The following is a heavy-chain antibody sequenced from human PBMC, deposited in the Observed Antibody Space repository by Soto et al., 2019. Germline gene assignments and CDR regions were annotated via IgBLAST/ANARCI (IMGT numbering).Heavy chain of an antibody. Sequence: PGGSLRLSCAASGFTFDGYAMSWVRQAPGKGLQWVSTIGGSGDGTYYADSVKGRFTISRDNSKNTPYLQMNSLRAEDTAVYYCAKAREVTLVRVPSSYWGQGTLVTVSS. J-gene: IGHJ4*02. D-gene: IGHD3-10*01. CDR3: AKAREVTLVRVPSSY. CDR2: IGGSGDGT. CDR1: GFTFDGYA. V-gene: IGHV3-23*01.